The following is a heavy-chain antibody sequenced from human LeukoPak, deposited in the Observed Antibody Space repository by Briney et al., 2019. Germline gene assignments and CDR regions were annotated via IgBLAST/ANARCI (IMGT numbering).Heavy chain of an antibody. D-gene: IGHD7-27*01. Sequence: ASVKVSCKASGYTFVSHGMGWMRQAPGQGLEWVGWISAFNGETVYAQNLQGRVSMTTDTSTNTAYVELRSLTADDTAMYYCVRQSTTWGYPDFWGQGTLVTVSS. CDR3: VRQSTTWGYPDF. J-gene: IGHJ4*02. CDR2: ISAFNGET. CDR1: GYTFVSHG. V-gene: IGHV1-18*01.